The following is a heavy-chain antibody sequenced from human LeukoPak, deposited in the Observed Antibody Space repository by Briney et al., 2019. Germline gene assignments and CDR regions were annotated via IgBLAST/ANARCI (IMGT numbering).Heavy chain of an antibody. CDR3: ARSAYATNPRFDY. J-gene: IGHJ4*02. CDR2: IDPGDSDS. V-gene: IGHV5-51*01. D-gene: IGHD1-26*01. CDR1: GYIFTNFW. Sequence: GGSLKISCKGSGYIFTNFWIVCWRRMPGKGLDWMGVIDPGDSDSRYSPSFRGQVTISADQSLRTAYLQWSSLKASDTAIYYCARSAYATNPRFDYWGQGTLVTVSS.